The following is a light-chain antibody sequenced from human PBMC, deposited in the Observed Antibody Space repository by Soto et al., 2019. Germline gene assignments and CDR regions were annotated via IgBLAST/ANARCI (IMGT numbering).Light chain of an antibody. J-gene: IGLJ1*01. CDR3: SSYTSSSTLYV. V-gene: IGLV2-14*01. CDR1: SSDVGDYNY. Sequence: QSVLTQPASVSGSPGQSITTSCTGTSSDVGDYNYVSWYQQYPGKAPKLMIYDVSNRPSGVSNRFSGSKSGNTASLTISGLQAEDEADYYCSSYTSSSTLYVFGTGTKVTVL. CDR2: DVS.